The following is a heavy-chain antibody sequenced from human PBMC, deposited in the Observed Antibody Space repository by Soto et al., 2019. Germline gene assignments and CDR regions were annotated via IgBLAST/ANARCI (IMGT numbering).Heavy chain of an antibody. Sequence: EVQLLESGGGLVQPGGSLRLSCAASGFTFSSYAMSWVRQAPGKGLEWVSAISGSGGSTYYADSVKGRFTISRANSKNTLYLQMNSLRAEDTAVYYCAKDFFYDSSGYYAPCFDYWGQGTLVTVSS. J-gene: IGHJ4*02. CDR3: AKDFFYDSSGYYAPCFDY. D-gene: IGHD3-22*01. CDR2: ISGSGGST. CDR1: GFTFSSYA. V-gene: IGHV3-23*01.